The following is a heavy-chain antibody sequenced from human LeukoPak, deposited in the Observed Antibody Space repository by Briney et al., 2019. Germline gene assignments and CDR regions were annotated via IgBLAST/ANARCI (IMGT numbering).Heavy chain of an antibody. J-gene: IGHJ4*02. CDR1: GGSISSGGYY. CDR3: ARLTMVRGVIIPAYYFDY. CDR2: IYYSGST. Sequence: SETLSLTCTVSGGSISSGGYYWSWIRQHPGKGLEWIGYIYYSGSTYYNPSLKSRVTISVDTSKNQFSLKLSSVTAADTAVYYCARLTMVRGVIIPAYYFDYWGQGTLVTVSS. V-gene: IGHV4-31*03. D-gene: IGHD3-10*01.